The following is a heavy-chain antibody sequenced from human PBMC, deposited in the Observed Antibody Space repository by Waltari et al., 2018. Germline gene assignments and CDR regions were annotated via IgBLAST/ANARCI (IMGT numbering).Heavy chain of an antibody. CDR2: IHHSGSI. J-gene: IGHJ4*02. CDR3: VRGKMYSRPYFDY. CDR1: CESFIGYY. Sequence: QMQLQQWGAGLLKPSETLSLPCAVSCESFIGYYWNWIRQPPGRGLEWIGEIHHSGSINYNPSLESRITISQDMSKNQFSLKLTSVTAADSAVYYCVRGKMYSRPYFDYWGQGTLVTVSS. D-gene: IGHD6-13*01. V-gene: IGHV4-34*01.